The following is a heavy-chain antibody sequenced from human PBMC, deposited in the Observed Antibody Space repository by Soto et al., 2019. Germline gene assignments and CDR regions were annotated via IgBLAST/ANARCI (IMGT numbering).Heavy chain of an antibody. J-gene: IGHJ4*02. CDR2: ISYDGSTK. CDR3: ARDGYYYDSSGYYLDY. V-gene: IGHV3-30-3*01. Sequence: QVQLVESGGGVVQPGRSLRLSCAASGFTFSSYAMHWVRQAPGKGLEWVAVISYDGSTKYYADSVKGRFTISRDNYKNTLYLQMNSLRAEDTAVYYCARDGYYYDSSGYYLDYWGQGTLVTVSS. D-gene: IGHD3-22*01. CDR1: GFTFSSYA.